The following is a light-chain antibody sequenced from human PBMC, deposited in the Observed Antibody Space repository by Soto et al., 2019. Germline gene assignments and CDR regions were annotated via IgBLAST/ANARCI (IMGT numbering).Light chain of an antibody. CDR2: AAS. CDR3: QHSYSTPQNT. Sequence: DIQMTQSPSSLSASVGDRVTITCRASQSIGYYLNWYQQKPGTAPKLLIYAASSLQSGVPSRFSGSGSGTDFTLTISSLQPEDFATDYCQHSYSTPQNTFGQGTKLEIK. J-gene: IGKJ2*01. V-gene: IGKV1-39*01. CDR1: QSIGYY.